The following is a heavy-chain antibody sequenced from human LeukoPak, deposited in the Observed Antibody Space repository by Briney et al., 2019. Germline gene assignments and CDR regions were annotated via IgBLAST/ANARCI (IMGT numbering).Heavy chain of an antibody. CDR1: GFTFGDYA. Sequence: GGSLRLPCTASGFTFGDYAMSWVRQAPGKGLEWVGFMRSKAYGGTTEYAASVKGRFTISRDDSKSIAYLQMNSLKTEDTAVYYCSRGGSWKGWFDPWGQGTLVTVSS. V-gene: IGHV3-49*04. CDR3: SRGGSWKGWFDP. CDR2: MRSKAYGGTT. D-gene: IGHD6-6*01. J-gene: IGHJ5*02.